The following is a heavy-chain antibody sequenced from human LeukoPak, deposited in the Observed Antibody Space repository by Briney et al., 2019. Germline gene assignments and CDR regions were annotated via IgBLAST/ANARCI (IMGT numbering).Heavy chain of an antibody. Sequence: PGGSLRLSRAASGFTFTNYWMSWVRQAPGEGLEWVANIKPDGSEKYYVDSVKGRFTISRDNAKNSLYLQMNSLRAEDTAVYYCARDYYYGSGSYLKWGQGTLVTVSS. J-gene: IGHJ4*02. CDR3: ARDYYYGSGSYLK. D-gene: IGHD3-10*01. CDR2: IKPDGSEK. V-gene: IGHV3-7*01. CDR1: GFTFTNYW.